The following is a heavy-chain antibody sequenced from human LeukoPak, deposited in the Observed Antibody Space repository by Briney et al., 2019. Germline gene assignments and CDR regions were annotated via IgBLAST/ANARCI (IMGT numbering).Heavy chain of an antibody. J-gene: IGHJ4*02. CDR1: GGSFSGYY. CDR3: ARGPTTPHYYDSSGYYYGDY. Sequence: KPSETLSLTCAVYGGSFSGYYWSWIRQPPGKGLEWIGEINHSGSTNYNPSLKSRVTISVDTSKNQFSLKLSSVTAADTAVYYCARGPTTPHYYDSSGYYYGDYWGQGTLVTVSS. V-gene: IGHV4-34*01. D-gene: IGHD3-22*01. CDR2: INHSGST.